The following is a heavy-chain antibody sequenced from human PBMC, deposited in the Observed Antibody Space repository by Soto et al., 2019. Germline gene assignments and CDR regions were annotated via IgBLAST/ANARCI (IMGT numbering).Heavy chain of an antibody. V-gene: IGHV3-21*01. Sequence: EVQLVESGGGLVKPGASLRLSCAASGFTFSRYSMNWVRQAPGKGLEWVSSISSSSSYIYYADSVKGRFTSARYNAKNSMYLPMNSRRAEDTAVYYCARDQVGGAPACYYYGMDVWGQGTTVTVSS. D-gene: IGHD1-26*01. CDR3: ARDQVGGAPACYYYGMDV. J-gene: IGHJ6*02. CDR1: GFTFSRYS. CDR2: ISSSSSYI.